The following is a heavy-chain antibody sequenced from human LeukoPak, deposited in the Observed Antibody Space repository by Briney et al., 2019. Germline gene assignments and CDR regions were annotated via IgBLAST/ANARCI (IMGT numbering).Heavy chain of an antibody. D-gene: IGHD3-10*01. CDR3: AKDRISFMVRGVADWFDP. V-gene: IGHV3-23*01. CDR1: GFTVSSNY. J-gene: IGHJ5*02. CDR2: VTGSAENT. Sequence: PGGSLRLSCAASGFTVSSNYMSWVRQAPGKGLEWVSTVTGSAENTYYADSVKGRFTISRDSSTKTVFLEMNSLRAEDTAVYYCAKDRISFMVRGVADWFDPWGQGTLVTVSS.